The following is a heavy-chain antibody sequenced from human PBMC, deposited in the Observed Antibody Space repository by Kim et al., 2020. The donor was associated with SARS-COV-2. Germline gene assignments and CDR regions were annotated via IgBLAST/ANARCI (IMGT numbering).Heavy chain of an antibody. D-gene: IGHD3-22*01. CDR2: ISGSGGST. CDR3: AKDPHAGAYYYDSSGYYYSY. CDR1: GFTFSSYA. Sequence: GGSLRLSCAASGFTFSSYAMSWVRQAPGKGLEWVSAISGSGGSTYYADSVKGRFTISRDNSKNTLYLQMNSLRAEDTAVYYCAKDPHAGAYYYDSSGYYYSYWGQGTLVTVSS. J-gene: IGHJ4*02. V-gene: IGHV3-23*01.